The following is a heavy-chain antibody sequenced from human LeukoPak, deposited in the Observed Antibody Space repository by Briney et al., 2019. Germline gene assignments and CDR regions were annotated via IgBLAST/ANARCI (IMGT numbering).Heavy chain of an antibody. V-gene: IGHV4-34*01. CDR1: AGSFSAYY. CDR3: SRNLWFGESPQALFSYDY. J-gene: IGHJ4*02. Sequence: SESPSLTPVVYAGSFSAYYRSWVREPPRKGLEWIGETNHSVSPNDNPPLKSRVTISVHTSNNQFSLMPSSVTAADTALYYGSRNLWFGESPQALFSYDYWGQATLVTVSS. CDR2: TNHSVSP. D-gene: IGHD3-10*01.